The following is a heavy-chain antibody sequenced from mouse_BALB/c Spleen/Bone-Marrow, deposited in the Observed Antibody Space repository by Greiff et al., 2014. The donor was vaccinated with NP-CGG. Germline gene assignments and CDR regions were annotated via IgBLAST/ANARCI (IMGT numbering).Heavy chain of an antibody. CDR1: GFTFSSFG. V-gene: IGHV5-17*02. CDR3: ARDDYDYAMDY. Sequence: EVQLQQSGGGLVQPGGSRKLSCAASGFTFSSFGMHWVRQAPEKGLEWVAYISSGSSTIYYADTVKGRFNISRDNPKNTLFLQMTSLRSEDTAMYYCARDDYDYAMDYWGQGTSVTVSS. J-gene: IGHJ4*01. CDR2: ISSGSSTI. D-gene: IGHD2-4*01.